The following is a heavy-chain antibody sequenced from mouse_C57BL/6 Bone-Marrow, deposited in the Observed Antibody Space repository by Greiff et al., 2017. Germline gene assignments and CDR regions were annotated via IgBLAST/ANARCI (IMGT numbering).Heavy chain of an antibody. J-gene: IGHJ3*01. CDR1: GFTFSDYG. CDR2: ISSGSSTI. V-gene: IGHV5-17*01. Sequence: EVMLVESGGGLVKPGGSLKLSCAASGFTFSDYGMHWVRQAPEKGLEWVAYISSGSSTIYYADTVKGRFTISRDNAKNTLCLQMTRLRSEDTAMYYCARGTRFAYWGQGTLVTVSA. D-gene: IGHD3-3*01. CDR3: ARGTRFAY.